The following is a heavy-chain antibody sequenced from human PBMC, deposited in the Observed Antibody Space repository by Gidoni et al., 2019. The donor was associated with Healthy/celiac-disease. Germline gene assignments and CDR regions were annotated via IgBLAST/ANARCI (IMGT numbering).Heavy chain of an antibody. Sequence: QVQLVESGGGVVQPGRSLRLSCAASGFTFSSYGMHWVRQAPGKGLEWVAVISYDGSNKYYADSVKGRFTISRDNSKNTLYLQMNSLRAEDTAVYYCAKAGSGYSSSWYWYYYYMDVWGKGTTVTVSS. D-gene: IGHD6-13*01. CDR3: AKAGSGYSSSWYWYYYYMDV. V-gene: IGHV3-30*18. CDR1: GFTFSSYG. CDR2: ISYDGSNK. J-gene: IGHJ6*03.